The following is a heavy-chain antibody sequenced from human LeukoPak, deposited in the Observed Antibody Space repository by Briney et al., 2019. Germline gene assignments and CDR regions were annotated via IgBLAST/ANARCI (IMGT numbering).Heavy chain of an antibody. CDR3: GEDGDGGGGDPIDY. Sequence: GGSLRLSCAASGFTFSSYAMHWVRQAPGKGLEWVAVISYDGSNKYYADSVKGRFTISRDNSKNTLYLQMNSLRAEDTAVYYWGEDGDGGGGDPIDYWGQGTLVTVSS. V-gene: IGHV3-30*04. CDR1: GFTFSSYA. CDR2: ISYDGSNK. D-gene: IGHD2-21*01. J-gene: IGHJ4*02.